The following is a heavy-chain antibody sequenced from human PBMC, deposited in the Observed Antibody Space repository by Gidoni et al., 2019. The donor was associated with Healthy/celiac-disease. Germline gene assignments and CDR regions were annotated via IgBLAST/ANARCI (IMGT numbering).Heavy chain of an antibody. CDR1: GGSFSGYY. Sequence: QVQLQRWGAGLLKPSETLSLTCAVYGGSFSGYYWSWIRQPPGKGLEWIGEINHSGITNYNPSLKSRVTISVDTSKNQFSLKLSSVTAADTAVYYCARVTPGYSSGWYNRGKNWFDPWGQGTLVTVSS. V-gene: IGHV4-34*01. CDR3: ARVTPGYSSGWYNRGKNWFDP. CDR2: INHSGIT. D-gene: IGHD6-19*01. J-gene: IGHJ5*02.